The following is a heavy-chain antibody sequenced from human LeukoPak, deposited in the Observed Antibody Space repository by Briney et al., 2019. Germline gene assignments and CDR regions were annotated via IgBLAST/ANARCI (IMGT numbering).Heavy chain of an antibody. V-gene: IGHV4-4*02. CDR2: IYHSGST. Sequence: PSRTLSLTCAVSGGSISSSNCWSGVRQPPGKGLEWIGEIYHSGSTNYNPSLKSRVTISVDKSKNQFSLKLSSVTAADTAVYYCARETRRITMVRGMRRGPFDYWGQGTLVTVSS. J-gene: IGHJ4*02. CDR3: ARETRRITMVRGMRRGPFDY. D-gene: IGHD3-10*01. CDR1: GGSISSSNC.